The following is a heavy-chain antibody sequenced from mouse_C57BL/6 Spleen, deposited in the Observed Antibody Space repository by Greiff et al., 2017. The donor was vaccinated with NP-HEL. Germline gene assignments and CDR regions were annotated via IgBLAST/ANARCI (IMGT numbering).Heavy chain of an antibody. CDR2: INPNNGGT. CDR3: ARRGYYGNYFDY. J-gene: IGHJ2*01. V-gene: IGHV1-26*01. D-gene: IGHD1-1*01. CDR1: GYTFTDYY. Sequence: EVKLMESGPELVKPGASVKISCKASGYTFTDYYMNWVKQSHGKSLEWIGDINPNNGGTSYNQKFKGKATLTVDKSSSTAYMELRSLTSEDSAVYYCARRGYYGNYFDYWGQGTTLTVSS.